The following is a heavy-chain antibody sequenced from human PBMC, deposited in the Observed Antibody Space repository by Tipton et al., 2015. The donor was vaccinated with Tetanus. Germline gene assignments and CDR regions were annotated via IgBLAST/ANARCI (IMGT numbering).Heavy chain of an antibody. J-gene: IGHJ5*02. CDR3: ARAPSSRYYNPTNGFDP. CDR2: ISAYNGNT. Sequence: QLVQSGAEVKKPGASVKVSCKASGYTFTSYGISWVRQAPGQGLEWMGWISAYNGNTNYAQKLQGRVTMTTDTSTSTAYMELRSLRSGDTSVYYCARAPSSRYYNPTNGFDPWGQGTLVTVSS. V-gene: IGHV1-18*01. D-gene: IGHD3-10*01. CDR1: GYTFTSYG.